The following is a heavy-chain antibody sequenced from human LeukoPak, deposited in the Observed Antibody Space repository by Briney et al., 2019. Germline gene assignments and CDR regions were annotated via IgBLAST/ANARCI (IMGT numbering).Heavy chain of an antibody. CDR2: IYPGDSDT. V-gene: IGHV5-51*01. CDR3: ARHFYYDSSGYYIDY. J-gene: IGHJ4*02. D-gene: IGHD3-22*01. CDR1: GYGFTSYW. Sequence: GESLKISCKGSGYGFTSYWIVWVRQMPGKGLEWMGMIYPGDSDTRYSPSFQGQVTISADKSISTAYLQWSSLKASDTAMYYCARHFYYDSSGYYIDYWGQGTLVTVSS.